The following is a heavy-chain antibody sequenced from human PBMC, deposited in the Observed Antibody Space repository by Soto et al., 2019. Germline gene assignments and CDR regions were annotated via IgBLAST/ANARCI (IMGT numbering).Heavy chain of an antibody. V-gene: IGHV1-69*06. J-gene: IGHJ4*02. D-gene: IGHD1-26*01. CDR1: GGTFKNSA. CDR2: IMPIFRRA. CDR3: ARAEVGSTTRIDY. Sequence: SVKVSCKASGGTFKNSAISWVRQVPGQGLEWMGGIMPIFRRADYAQKFQGRVTITADKSTSTVYMELSSLGSEDTAIYYCARAEVGSTTRIDYWGQGTLVTVS.